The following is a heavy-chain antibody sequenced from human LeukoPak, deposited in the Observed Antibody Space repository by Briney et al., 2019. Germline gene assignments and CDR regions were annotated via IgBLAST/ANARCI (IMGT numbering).Heavy chain of an antibody. Sequence: GGSLRLSCAASGFTFTNYAMTWVRQAPGKGLEWVSVIGASGADTYYSDSVKGRFTVSRDNSQNTLFLHMSSLRAEDTAVYFCARRPRDTSGYYLGAFHDWGQGTTVTVTS. V-gene: IGHV3-23*01. J-gene: IGHJ3*01. CDR3: ARRPRDTSGYYLGAFHD. CDR1: GFTFTNYA. CDR2: IGASGADT. D-gene: IGHD3-22*01.